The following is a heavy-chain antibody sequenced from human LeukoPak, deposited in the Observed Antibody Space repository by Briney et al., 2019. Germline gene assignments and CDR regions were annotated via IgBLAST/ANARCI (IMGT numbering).Heavy chain of an antibody. J-gene: IGHJ5*02. Sequence: GASLRLSCAASGFTFSSYAMSWVRQAPGKGLEWVSAISGSGGSTYYADSVKGRFTISRDNSKNTLYLQMNSLRAEDTAVYYCAKGHQGAARPGWFDPWGQGTLDTVSS. CDR2: ISGSGGST. V-gene: IGHV3-23*01. D-gene: IGHD6-6*01. CDR1: GFTFSSYA. CDR3: AKGHQGAARPGWFDP.